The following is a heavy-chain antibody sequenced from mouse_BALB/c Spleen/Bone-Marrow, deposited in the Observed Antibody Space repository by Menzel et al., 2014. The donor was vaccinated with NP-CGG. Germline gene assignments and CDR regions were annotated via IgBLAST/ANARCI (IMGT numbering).Heavy chain of an antibody. CDR2: ISDGGSYT. CDR1: GFTFSDYY. J-gene: IGHJ4*01. Sequence: EVQLVESGGGLVKPGGSLKLSCAASGFTFSDYYMYWVRQTPEKRLEWVATISDGGSYTYYPDSAKGRFTISRDNAKNNLYLQMSSLKSEDTAMYYCARGGNYGAMDYWGQGTSVTVSS. CDR3: ARGGNYGAMDY. D-gene: IGHD2-1*01. V-gene: IGHV5-4*02.